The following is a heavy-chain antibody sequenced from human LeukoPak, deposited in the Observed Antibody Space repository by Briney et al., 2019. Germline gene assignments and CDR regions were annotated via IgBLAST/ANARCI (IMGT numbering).Heavy chain of an antibody. V-gene: IGHV1-69*13. CDR1: GGTFSSYA. Sequence: SVKVSCKASGGTFSSYAISWVRQAPGQGLEWMGGIIPIFGTANYAQKFQGRVTITADESTSTAYMELSSLRSEDTAVYYCAREGGDIVVVVAAKGGYCFDYWGQGTLVTVSS. CDR3: AREGGDIVVVVAAKGGYCFDY. J-gene: IGHJ4*02. CDR2: IIPIFGTA. D-gene: IGHD2-15*01.